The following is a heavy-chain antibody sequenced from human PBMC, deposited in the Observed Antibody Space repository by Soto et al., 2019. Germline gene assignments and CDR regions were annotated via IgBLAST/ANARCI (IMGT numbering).Heavy chain of an antibody. CDR3: AKDIRPFTVTSVDAFDI. V-gene: IGHV3-9*01. CDR2: ISWNSGRI. D-gene: IGHD4-17*01. J-gene: IGHJ3*02. Sequence: GGSLRLSCAASGFTFDDYAMHCVRQAPGKGLEWVSGISWNSGRIGYADSVKGRFIISRDNAKNSLYLQMNSLRAEDTALYYCAKDIRPFTVTSVDAFDIWGQGTMVTGSS. CDR1: GFTFDDYA.